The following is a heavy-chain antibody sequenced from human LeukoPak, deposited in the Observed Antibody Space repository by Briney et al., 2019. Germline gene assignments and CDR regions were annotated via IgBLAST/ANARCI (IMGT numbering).Heavy chain of an antibody. J-gene: IGHJ3*02. CDR3: TRDPRGSYGPDAFDI. CDR2: IRSKAYGGTT. Sequence: PAGSLRLSCTASGFTFGVYAMSWVRQAPGKGLEWVGLIRSKAYGGTTEYAASVKGRFMISRDDSKSIAYLQMNSLKTEDTAVYYCTRDPRGSYGPDAFDIWGQGTMVTVSS. CDR1: GFTFGVYA. V-gene: IGHV3-49*04. D-gene: IGHD1-26*01.